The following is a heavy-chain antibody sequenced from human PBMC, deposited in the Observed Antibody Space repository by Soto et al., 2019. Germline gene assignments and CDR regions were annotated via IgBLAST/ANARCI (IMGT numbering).Heavy chain of an antibody. CDR1: GFTFIDYY. V-gene: IGHV3-11*06. Sequence: GGSLRLSCAASGFTFIDYYMSWIRQAPWKGLEWVSYISSSSSYTNYADSVKGRFTISRDNAKNSLYLQMNSLRAEDTAVYYCAREASHFWSGYYYSSYYYGMDVWGQRTTVTVSS. CDR2: ISSSSSYT. J-gene: IGHJ6*02. CDR3: AREASHFWSGYYYSSYYYGMDV. D-gene: IGHD3-3*01.